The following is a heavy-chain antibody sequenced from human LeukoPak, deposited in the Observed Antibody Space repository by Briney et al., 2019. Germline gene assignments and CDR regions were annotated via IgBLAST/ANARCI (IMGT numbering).Heavy chain of an antibody. V-gene: IGHV4-59*08. CDR1: GNSISTSY. Sequence: KASETRSLTCTVSGNSISTSYWSWLRQPPGKGLEWIGFIHDSGSADYNPSLKSRVTISLDTSKNQFSLKVRSVTAADTAVYYCASRNWYFDFWGRGTLVTVSS. CDR3: ASRNWYFDF. J-gene: IGHJ2*01. CDR2: IHDSGSA.